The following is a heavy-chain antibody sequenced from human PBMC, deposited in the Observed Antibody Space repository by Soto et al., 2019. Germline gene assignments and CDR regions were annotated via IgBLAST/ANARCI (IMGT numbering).Heavy chain of an antibody. Sequence: QVQLQESGPGLVKPSQTLSLTCTVSGGSISSGDYYWSWIRQPPGKGLEWIGYIYYSGSTYYNPSLKSRVTISVDTSKNQFSLKLSSVTAADTAVYYCARGPITFGGVIDGYDWGQGTLVTVSS. CDR1: GGSISSGDYY. CDR3: ARGPITFGGVIDGYD. J-gene: IGHJ4*02. V-gene: IGHV4-30-4*01. D-gene: IGHD3-16*02. CDR2: IYYSGST.